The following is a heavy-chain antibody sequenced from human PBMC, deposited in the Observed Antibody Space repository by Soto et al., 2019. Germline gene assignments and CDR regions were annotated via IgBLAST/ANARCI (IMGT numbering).Heavy chain of an antibody. Sequence: GTGLEWVSYIGLGSSPKYYADSVEGRFTISRDNAKNSLYLQRNSLRVEDTAVYYCANFFFQAVDGIRPTVPVSAFLLNRSSDL. V-gene: IGHV3-48*01. D-gene: IGHD3-3*01. J-gene: IGHJ2*01. CDR3: ANFFFQAVDGIRPTVPVSAFLLNRSSDL. CDR2: IGLGSSPK.